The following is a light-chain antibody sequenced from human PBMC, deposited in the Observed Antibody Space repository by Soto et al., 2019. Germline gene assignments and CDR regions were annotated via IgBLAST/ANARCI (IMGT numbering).Light chain of an antibody. CDR3: QQYGRSTLHS. J-gene: IGKJ4*01. CDR1: QSVSNSY. V-gene: IGKV3-20*01. CDR2: GTS. Sequence: VCTQSAGTLSLSPWDGAALSCRASQSVSNSYLAWYQQKPGQSPRLLIYGTSNRSTGIPDRFSGSGSGTIVFPLIISLEPAEFAVYYCQQYGRSTLHSFGGGTKVDIK.